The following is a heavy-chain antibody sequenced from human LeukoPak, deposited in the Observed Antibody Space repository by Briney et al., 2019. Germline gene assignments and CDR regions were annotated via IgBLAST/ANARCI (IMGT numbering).Heavy chain of an antibody. CDR3: ARENYYGSGGYGMDV. CDR1: GFTLSSNY. V-gene: IGHV3-53*01. CDR2: IYSGGST. Sequence: PGGSLRLSCAASGFTLSSNYMSWVRQAPGKGLEWVSVIYSGGSTYYADSVKGRFIISRDNSKNTLYLQMNSLRAEDTAVYYCARENYYGSGGYGMDVWGKGTTVTVSS. J-gene: IGHJ6*04. D-gene: IGHD3-10*01.